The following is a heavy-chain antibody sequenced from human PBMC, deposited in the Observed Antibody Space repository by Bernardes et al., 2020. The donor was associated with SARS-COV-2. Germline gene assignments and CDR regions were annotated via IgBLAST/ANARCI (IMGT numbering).Heavy chain of an antibody. V-gene: IGHV3-15*01. J-gene: IGHJ4*02. CDR1: GFTFSNAW. Sequence: GGSLRLSCAASGFTFSNAWMSWVRQAPGKGLEWVGRIKSKTDGGTTDYAAPVKGRFTISRDDTKNTLYLQMNSLKTEDTAVYYCAKTGGNLAFDYWGQGTLVTVSS. CDR2: IKSKTDGGTT. D-gene: IGHD7-27*01. CDR3: AKTGGNLAFDY.